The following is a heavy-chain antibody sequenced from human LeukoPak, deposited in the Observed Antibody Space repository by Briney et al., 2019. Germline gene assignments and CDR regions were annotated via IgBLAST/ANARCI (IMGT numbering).Heavy chain of an antibody. J-gene: IGHJ4*02. CDR3: VIWGDYDVLTGYYVPDY. CDR2: ITGSGTNR. D-gene: IGHD3-9*01. Sequence: GGSLRLSCVASGSTFSNYAMSWVRQAPGKGLEWVSAITGSGTNRYYADSLKGRFTTSRDNSKNTVFLQMNSLRHEDTAIYYCVIWGDYDVLTGYYVPDYWGQGALVTVAS. CDR1: GSTFSNYA. V-gene: IGHV3-23*01.